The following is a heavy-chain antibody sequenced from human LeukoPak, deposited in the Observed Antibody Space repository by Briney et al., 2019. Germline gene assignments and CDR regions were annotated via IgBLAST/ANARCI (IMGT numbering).Heavy chain of an antibody. Sequence: SVKVSCKASGGTFSSYAIIWVRQAPGQGLEWMGGIIPIFGTANYAQKFQGRVTITADESTSTAYMELSSLRSEDTAVYYCARDGSSIAARRPFDYWGQGTLVTVSS. J-gene: IGHJ4*02. D-gene: IGHD6-6*01. CDR1: GGTFSSYA. CDR3: ARDGSSIAARRPFDY. CDR2: IIPIFGTA. V-gene: IGHV1-69*13.